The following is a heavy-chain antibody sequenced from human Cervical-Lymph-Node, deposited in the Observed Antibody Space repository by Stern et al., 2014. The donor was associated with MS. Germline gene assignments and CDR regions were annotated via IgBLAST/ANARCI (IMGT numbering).Heavy chain of an antibody. Sequence: VQLVESGGGVVQPGRSLRLSCAASGFSFSRYAMHWVRQAPGKGLEWVALIWYVGSNPYDADSVTGRFPISRDNFKNTLYLQMNSLRAEDTAVYYCASAYSSSHYYFDYWGQGTLVTVSS. D-gene: IGHD6-13*01. V-gene: IGHV3-33*01. J-gene: IGHJ4*02. CDR3: ASAYSSSHYYFDY. CDR1: GFSFSRYA. CDR2: IWYVGSNP.